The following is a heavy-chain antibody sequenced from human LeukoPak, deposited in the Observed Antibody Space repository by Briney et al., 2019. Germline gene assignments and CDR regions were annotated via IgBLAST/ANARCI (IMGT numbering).Heavy chain of an antibody. CDR3: ARPGSSGWYKTFDI. J-gene: IGHJ3*02. V-gene: IGHV1-2*02. Sequence: ASVKVSCKASNYTFSSLGSGNSFISFAISWVRQAPGQGLEWMGWINPNSGGTNYAQKFQGRVTMTRDTSISTAYMELSRLRSDDTAIYYCARPGSSGWYKTFDIWGQGTMVTVSS. CDR1: NYTFSSLGSGNSFISFA. D-gene: IGHD6-19*01. CDR2: INPNSGGT.